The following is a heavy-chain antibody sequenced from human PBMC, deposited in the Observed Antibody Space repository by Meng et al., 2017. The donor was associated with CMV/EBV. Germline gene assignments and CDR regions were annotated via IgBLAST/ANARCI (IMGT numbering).Heavy chain of an antibody. D-gene: IGHD1-1*01. V-gene: IGHV3-7*01. Sequence: GESLKISCAASGFTFSSYSMNWVRQAPGKGLEWVANIKQDGSEKYYVDSVKGRFTISRDNAKNSLYLQMNSLRAEDTAVYYCWNNWFDPWGQGTLVTVSS. CDR1: GFTFSSYS. CDR3: WNNWFDP. J-gene: IGHJ5*02. CDR2: IKQDGSEK.